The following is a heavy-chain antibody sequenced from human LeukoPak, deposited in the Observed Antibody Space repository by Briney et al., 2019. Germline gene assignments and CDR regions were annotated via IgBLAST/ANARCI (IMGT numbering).Heavy chain of an antibody. CDR3: ARTLSTMIVVVITGDDAFDI. CDR2: INPNSGDT. D-gene: IGHD3-22*01. V-gene: IGHV1-2*02. J-gene: IGHJ3*02. CDR1: GYTFTGYY. Sequence: GSVKVSCKASGYTFTGYYMHWVRRAPGQGLEWMGWINPNSGDTNYAQKFQGGVTMTRDTSISTAYMELSRLRSDDTAVYYCARTLSTMIVVVITGDDAFDIWGQGTMVTVSS.